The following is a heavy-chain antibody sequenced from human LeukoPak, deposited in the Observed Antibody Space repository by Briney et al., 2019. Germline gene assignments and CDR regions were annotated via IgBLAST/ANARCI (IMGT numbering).Heavy chain of an antibody. CDR2: IYSGGST. CDR1: GFTVSSNY. J-gene: IGHJ4*03. Sequence: RTGQSLRLSCTASGFTVSSNYMNWVRQAPGKGLEWVSVIYSGGSTYYADSVKGRFTISRDNSKNTVYLQMNSLRAEDTAVYYCARARYFVPYYFDYWGQGTTVTVSS. D-gene: IGHD3-9*01. CDR3: ARARYFVPYYFDY. V-gene: IGHV3-53*01.